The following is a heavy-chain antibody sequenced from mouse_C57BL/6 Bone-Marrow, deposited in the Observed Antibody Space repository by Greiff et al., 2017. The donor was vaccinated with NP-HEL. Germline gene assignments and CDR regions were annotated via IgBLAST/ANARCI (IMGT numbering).Heavy chain of an antibody. Sequence: EVMLVESGGGLVQPGGSMKLSCVASGFTFSNYWMNWVRQSPEKGLEWVAQIRLKSDNYATHYAESVKGRFTISRDDSKSSVYLQMNNLRAEDTGIYYCTRTTVVATRYFDVWGTGTTVTVSS. CDR3: TRTTVVATRYFDV. J-gene: IGHJ1*03. V-gene: IGHV6-3*01. D-gene: IGHD1-1*01. CDR2: IRLKSDNYAT. CDR1: GFTFSNYW.